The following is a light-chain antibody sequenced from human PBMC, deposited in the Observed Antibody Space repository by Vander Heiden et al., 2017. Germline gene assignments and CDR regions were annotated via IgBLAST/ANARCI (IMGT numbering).Light chain of an antibody. CDR3: QQYNSYSYT. Sequence: DIQMTHSPSPLSAPVGDRVTITCPASQSTSRRLAWYQQKAGKAPILLIYDASTLESGVPSRFSGSGSGTEFTLTISSLQPDDFATYYCQQYNSYSYTFGQGTKLEIK. CDR1: QSTSRR. V-gene: IGKV1-5*01. CDR2: DAS. J-gene: IGKJ2*01.